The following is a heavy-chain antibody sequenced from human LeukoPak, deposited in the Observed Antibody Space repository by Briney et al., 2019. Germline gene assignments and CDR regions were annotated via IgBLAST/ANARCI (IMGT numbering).Heavy chain of an antibody. J-gene: IGHJ5*02. Sequence: GSLRLSCAASGFTSGFTFSSFAMSWVRQAPGKGLEWVSAISGSGTATHYAASVRDRFTISRDNSKNTLYLQMNSLRAEDTAVYYCARRDDGDYSVRSTWFDPWGQGTLVTVSS. CDR2: ISGSGTAT. CDR3: ARRDDGDYSVRSTWFDP. V-gene: IGHV3-23*01. CDR1: GFTFSSFA. D-gene: IGHD4-17*01.